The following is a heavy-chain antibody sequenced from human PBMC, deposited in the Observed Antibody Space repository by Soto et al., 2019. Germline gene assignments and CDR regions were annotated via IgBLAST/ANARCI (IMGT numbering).Heavy chain of an antibody. D-gene: IGHD3-10*01. CDR3: ATFTAQGPPRWF. J-gene: IGHJ4*02. V-gene: IGHV3-23*01. CDR1: GFTFANYA. CDR2: VSAGGDNT. Sequence: HPGGSLRLSCTASGFTFANYAMHWVRQAPGKGLEWVSRVSAGGDNTDYADAVKGRFTISRDNAENSLYLQMSSLRDEDTAVYYCATFTAQGPPRWFWGQGTLVTISS.